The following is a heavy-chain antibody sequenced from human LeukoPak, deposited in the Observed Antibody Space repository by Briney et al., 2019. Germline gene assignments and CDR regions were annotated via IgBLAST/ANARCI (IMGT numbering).Heavy chain of an antibody. CDR3: AKRQEGSYYTPFDC. Sequence: GGSLRLSCAASGFTFSSYAMGWVRLAPGKGLEWVSAISTSGATTYYADSVKGRFTISRDNSKNTLYLQLNSLRAEDTAVYYCAKRQEGSYYTPFDCWGQGTLVTVSS. CDR2: ISTSGATT. V-gene: IGHV3-23*01. J-gene: IGHJ4*02. CDR1: GFTFSSYA. D-gene: IGHD3-10*01.